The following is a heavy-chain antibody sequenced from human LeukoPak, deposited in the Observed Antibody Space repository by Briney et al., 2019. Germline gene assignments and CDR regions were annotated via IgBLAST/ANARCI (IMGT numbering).Heavy chain of an antibody. CDR1: EFTFSSKA. J-gene: IGHJ4*02. Sequence: GGPLKPPGAPPEFTFSSKAMSWVRKPPGKGLEWVSAISGSGGSTYYADSVKGRFTISRDNSKNTLYLQMNSLRAEDTAVYYCAKYNWYRYYWGQGTLVTVSS. V-gene: IGHV3-23*01. CDR2: ISGSGGST. D-gene: IGHD1-20*01. CDR3: AKYNWYRYY.